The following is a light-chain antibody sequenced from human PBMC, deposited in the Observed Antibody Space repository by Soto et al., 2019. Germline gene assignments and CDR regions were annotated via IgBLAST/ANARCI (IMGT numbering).Light chain of an antibody. CDR2: GAS. CDR3: QQYNKWPPLAWT. CDR1: QSVSSN. Sequence: EIVMTQSPATLSVSPGERATLSCRASQSVSSNLAWYQQKPGQAPRLLIYGASTRATGIPARFSGSGSGTEVTLTISTLQSEEFAVCYCQQYNKWPPLAWTFGQGTKVELK. J-gene: IGKJ1*01. V-gene: IGKV3-15*01.